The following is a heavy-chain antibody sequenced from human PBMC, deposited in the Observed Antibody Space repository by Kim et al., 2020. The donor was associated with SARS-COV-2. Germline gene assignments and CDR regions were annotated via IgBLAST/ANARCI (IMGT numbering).Heavy chain of an antibody. Sequence: YPDFVKGRFTIPRDTSKTTLYLQMNSLRAEDTAVYYCARARYSSSWYADYWGQGTLVTASS. J-gene: IGHJ4*02. CDR3: ARARYSSSWYADY. V-gene: IGHV3-66*01. D-gene: IGHD6-13*01.